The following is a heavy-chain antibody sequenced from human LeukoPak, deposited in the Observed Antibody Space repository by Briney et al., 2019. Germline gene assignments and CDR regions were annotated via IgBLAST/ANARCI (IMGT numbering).Heavy chain of an antibody. J-gene: IGHJ5*02. D-gene: IGHD2-15*01. V-gene: IGHV1-8*01. CDR1: GYTFTSYD. Sequence: ASVKVSCKASGYTFTSYDINWVRQATGQGLEWMGWMNPNSGNTGYAQKFQGRVTITADKSTSTAYMELSSLRSEDTAVYYCARAQYCSGGSCSDWFDPWGQGTLVTVSS. CDR2: MNPNSGNT. CDR3: ARAQYCSGGSCSDWFDP.